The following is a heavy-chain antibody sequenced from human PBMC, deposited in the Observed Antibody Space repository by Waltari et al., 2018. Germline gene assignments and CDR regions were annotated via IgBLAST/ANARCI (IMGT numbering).Heavy chain of an antibody. CDR2: KNSGGDT. CDR1: GFTVSGHY. CDR3: TRDVTGYYYFDL. J-gene: IGHJ2*01. V-gene: IGHV3-53*01. Sequence: EVQLVESGGGLIQPGGSLRLSCAASGFTVSGHYMGWVRQAPGKGLEWVSVKNSGGDTHYADSVKGRFTISRDNSKNTMYLQMNTLRAEDTALYYCTRDVTGYYYFDLWGRGTLVTVSS.